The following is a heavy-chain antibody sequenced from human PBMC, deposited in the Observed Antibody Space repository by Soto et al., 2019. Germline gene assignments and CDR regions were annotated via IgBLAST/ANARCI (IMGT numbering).Heavy chain of an antibody. CDR2: ISGSGGST. Sequence: PGGSLRLSCAASGFTFSSYAMSWVRQAPGKGLEWVSAISGSGGSTYYADSVEGRFTISRDNAKNSLYLQMNSLRDEDTAVYYCARENYGDYLNWFDPWGQGTLVTVSS. J-gene: IGHJ5*02. V-gene: IGHV3-23*01. CDR3: ARENYGDYLNWFDP. CDR1: GFTFSSYA. D-gene: IGHD4-17*01.